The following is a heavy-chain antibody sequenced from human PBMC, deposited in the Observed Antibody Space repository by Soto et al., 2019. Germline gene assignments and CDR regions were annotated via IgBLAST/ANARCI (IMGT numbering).Heavy chain of an antibody. Sequence: QVQLVQSGAEVKPPGASVKVSCRTSGYTFNADALHWVRQAPGQGLEWMGWVNGANGVTTFSQKFQGRVTITRDTFATTAYMELSSLRSEDTAVYFCARINSGTHRYDAVDMWGQGTTVTVAS. CDR1: GYTFNADA. J-gene: IGHJ3*02. D-gene: IGHD1-26*01. CDR2: VNGANGVT. V-gene: IGHV1-3*01. CDR3: ARINSGTHRYDAVDM.